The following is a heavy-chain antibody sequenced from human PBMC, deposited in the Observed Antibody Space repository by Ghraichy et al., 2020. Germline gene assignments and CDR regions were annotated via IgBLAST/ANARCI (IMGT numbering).Heavy chain of an antibody. J-gene: IGHJ4*02. CDR2: ISGSGGST. Sequence: GGSLRLSCAASGFTFSSYAMSWVRQAPGKGLEWVSAISGSGGSTYYADSVKGRFTISRDNSKNTLYLQMNSLRAEDTAVYYCAKRHYGSGSYYKSPFDYWGQGTLVTVSS. V-gene: IGHV3-23*01. CDR3: AKRHYGSGSYYKSPFDY. D-gene: IGHD3-10*01. CDR1: GFTFSSYA.